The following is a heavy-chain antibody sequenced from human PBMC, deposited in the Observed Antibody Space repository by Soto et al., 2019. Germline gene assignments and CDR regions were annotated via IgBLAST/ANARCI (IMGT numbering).Heavy chain of an antibody. Sequence: RAPVKVSRKASGGTPSCYAFSRVRQAPRQGLEWIGGIIPIFGTANDAQKFQGRVTITADESTSTAYMELISLRSEDTAVYYCARSSIAYQYNWFGPWGQGTLGTVAS. V-gene: IGHV1-69*01. CDR2: IIPIFGTA. J-gene: IGHJ5*02. CDR3: ARSSIAYQYNWFGP. CDR1: GGTPSCYA. D-gene: IGHD6-6*01.